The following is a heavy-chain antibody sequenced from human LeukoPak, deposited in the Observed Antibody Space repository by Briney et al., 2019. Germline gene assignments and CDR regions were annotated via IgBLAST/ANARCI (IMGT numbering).Heavy chain of an antibody. CDR3: ARVWWAGITGTKGHYWFDP. CDR2: IYSSGST. Sequence: PSETLSLTCTVSGGSISSGYYYWSWIRQPAGKGLECIGRIYSSGSTNYNPSLRSRVTISVDTSKNQFSLKLSSVTAADTAVYYCARVWWAGITGTKGHYWFDPWGQGTLVTVSS. CDR1: GGSISSGYYY. D-gene: IGHD1-7*01. V-gene: IGHV4-61*10. J-gene: IGHJ5*02.